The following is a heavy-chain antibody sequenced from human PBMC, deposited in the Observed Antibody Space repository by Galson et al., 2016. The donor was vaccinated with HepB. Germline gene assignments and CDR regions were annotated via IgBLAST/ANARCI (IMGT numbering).Heavy chain of an antibody. CDR2: INPNTGDT. Sequence: SVKVSCKASGYTFTDYYFMYWVRQAPGQGLEWIGRINPNTGDTNYAQKFRGRVTMTRDTSISTAYMDLTRLTDEDTAVYYCARDKGEAGGQHYFYMDVWGKGTTVTVSS. CDR1: GYTFTDYYF. D-gene: IGHD2-8*02. J-gene: IGHJ6*03. CDR3: ARDKGEAGGQHYFYMDV. V-gene: IGHV1-2*06.